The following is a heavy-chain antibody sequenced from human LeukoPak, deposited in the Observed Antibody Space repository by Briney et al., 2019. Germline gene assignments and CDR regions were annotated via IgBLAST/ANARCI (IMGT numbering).Heavy chain of an antibody. D-gene: IGHD5-18*01. Sequence: PSETLSLTCAVYGGSFSGYYWSWIRQPPGKGLEWIGEINHSGSTNYNPSLKSRVTISVDTSKNQFSLKLSSVTAADTAVYYCASIRRREQKYSYGLYYFDYWGQGTLVTVSS. CDR3: ASIRRREQKYSYGLYYFDY. CDR2: INHSGST. V-gene: IGHV4-34*01. J-gene: IGHJ4*02. CDR1: GGSFSGYY.